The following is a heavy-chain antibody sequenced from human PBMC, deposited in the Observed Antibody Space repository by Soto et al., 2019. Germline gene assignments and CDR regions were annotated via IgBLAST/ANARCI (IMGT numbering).Heavy chain of an antibody. CDR3: ARGGYYDSSGSRNYHYYGMDV. J-gene: IGHJ6*02. D-gene: IGHD3-22*01. CDR2: IRPYDEDT. CDR1: GYTFSSYG. Sequence: QAQLVQSGPEVKKPGASVKVSCKASGYTFSSYGISWVRQAPGQGLEWLGWIRPYDEDTKYAQHLQGRVRITTETSTTTVYRDLRNLRSSKTAKNYCARGGYYDSSGSRNYHYYGMDVWGQGTTVTVSS. V-gene: IGHV1-18*01.